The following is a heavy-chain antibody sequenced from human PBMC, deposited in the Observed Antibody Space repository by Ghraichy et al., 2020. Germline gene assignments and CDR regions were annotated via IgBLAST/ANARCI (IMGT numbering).Heavy chain of an antibody. Sequence: GGSLRLSCAASGLTFRSYSMNWVRQAPGKGLEWISYISSSTTTIYYADSVQGRFTISRDNAENSLYLQMNSLRAEDTAVYYCARGNYDTKLIKEYYYGMVVWGRGTKVTVSS. CDR1: GLTFRSYS. V-gene: IGHV3-48*04. J-gene: IGHJ6*02. CDR2: ISSSTTTI. D-gene: IGHD1-7*01. CDR3: ARGNYDTKLIKEYYYGMVV.